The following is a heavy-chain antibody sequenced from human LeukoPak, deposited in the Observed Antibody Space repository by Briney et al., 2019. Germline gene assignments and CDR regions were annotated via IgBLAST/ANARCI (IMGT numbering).Heavy chain of an antibody. Sequence: SETLSLTCTVSGGSISSSSYYWGWIRQPPGKGLEWIGSIYYSGSTYYNPSLKSRVTISVDTSKNQFSLKLSSVTAADTAVYYCARVGTYNWFDPWGQGTLVTVSS. V-gene: IGHV4-39*07. J-gene: IGHJ5*02. CDR3: ARVGTYNWFDP. CDR2: IYYSGST. CDR1: GGSISSSSYY.